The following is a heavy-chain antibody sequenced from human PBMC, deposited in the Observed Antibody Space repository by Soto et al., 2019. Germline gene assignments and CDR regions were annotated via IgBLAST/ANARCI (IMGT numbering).Heavy chain of an antibody. V-gene: IGHV4-39*02. J-gene: IGHJ4*02. Sequence: QLQLQESGPGLVKPSETLSLTCTVSGGSISTSSYYWGWIRQPPGKGLEWIGSIYYSGSTYYNPSLNSRVTISVDTSKNQFSLKLSSVTAADTAVYYCAREVAAAGDYWGQGTLVTVSS. D-gene: IGHD6-13*01. CDR2: IYYSGST. CDR1: GGSISTSSYY. CDR3: AREVAAAGDY.